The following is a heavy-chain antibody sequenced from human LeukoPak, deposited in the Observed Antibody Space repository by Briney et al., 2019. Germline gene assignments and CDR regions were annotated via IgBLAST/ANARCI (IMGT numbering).Heavy chain of an antibody. V-gene: IGHV3-30*10. CDR3: ARDPDYAGDSWASFDF. CDR1: GFSFRSHA. J-gene: IGHJ4*02. CDR2: ISYDGTIK. D-gene: IGHD4-23*01. Sequence: PGGSLRLSCAASGFSFRSHAMHWIRQAPGKGLEWVAFISYDGTIKHYTDALKGRFIISRDNSQGTLYLQMNSLRAEDTAVYYCARDPDYAGDSWASFDFWGQGTLVIVSS.